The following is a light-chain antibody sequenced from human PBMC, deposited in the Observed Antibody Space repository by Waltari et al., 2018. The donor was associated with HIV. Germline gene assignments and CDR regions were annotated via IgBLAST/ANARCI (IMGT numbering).Light chain of an antibody. Sequence: DIQLTQSPSSQSASIGDRVTITCQASQDISKYLHWYQQKPGKAPKVLIYDASTLQTGVPSRFSGSGSGTDFSFTIISLLPEDIATYYCLQYDNLPFTFGPGTKVDIK. V-gene: IGKV1-33*01. CDR1: QDISKY. CDR3: LQYDNLPFT. J-gene: IGKJ3*01. CDR2: DAS.